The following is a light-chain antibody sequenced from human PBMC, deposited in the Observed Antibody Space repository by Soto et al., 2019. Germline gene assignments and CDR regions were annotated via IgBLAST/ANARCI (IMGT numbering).Light chain of an antibody. CDR1: SSKIGKNY. CDR2: ENN. CDR3: GTWDSSLSVLYV. J-gene: IGLJ1*01. V-gene: IGLV1-51*02. Sequence: QSVLTQPPSVSAAPGQKVTISCSGSSSKIGKNYVSWYRQLPGTAPKLLIYENNKRPSGIPDRFSGSKSGTSATLGITGLQTGDEADYYCGTWDSSLSVLYVFGTGTKVTVL.